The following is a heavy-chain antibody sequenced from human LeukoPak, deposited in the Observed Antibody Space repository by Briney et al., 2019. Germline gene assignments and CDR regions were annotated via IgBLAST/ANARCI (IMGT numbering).Heavy chain of an antibody. CDR3: AREPKLLYSSGDDGENWFDP. J-gene: IGHJ5*02. CDR2: IIPIFGTA. V-gene: IGHV1-69*05. CDR1: GYTFTSYG. Sequence: ASVKVSCKASGYTFTSYGISWVRQAPGQGLEWMGGIIPIFGTANYAQKFQGRVTITTDESTSTAYMELSSLRSEDTAVYYCAREPKLLYSSGDDGENWFDPWGQGTLVTVSS. D-gene: IGHD6-25*01.